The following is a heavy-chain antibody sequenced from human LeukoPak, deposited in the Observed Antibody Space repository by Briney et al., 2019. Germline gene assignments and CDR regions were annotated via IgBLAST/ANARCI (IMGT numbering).Heavy chain of an antibody. D-gene: IGHD3-10*01. Sequence: SSETLSLTCAVYGGSFSGYYWSWIRQPPGKGLEWIGEINHSGSTNYNPSLKSRVTISVDTSKNQFPLKLSSVTAADTAVYYCAKSNGYGLVDIWGQGTMVTVSS. CDR3: AKSNGYGLVDI. J-gene: IGHJ3*02. CDR1: GGSFSGYY. CDR2: INHSGST. V-gene: IGHV4-34*01.